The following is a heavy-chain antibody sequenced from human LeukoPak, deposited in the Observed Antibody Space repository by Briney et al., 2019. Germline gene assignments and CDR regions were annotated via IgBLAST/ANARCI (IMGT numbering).Heavy chain of an antibody. CDR2: ISSSSSTI. V-gene: IGHV3-48*01. Sequence: PGGSLRLSCGAPGFTFSSYSMNWVRQAPGKGLEWVSYISSSSSTIYYADSVKGRFTISRDNSKNTLYLQMNSLRVEDTAVYYCAKDPRRSYYGSGGWEFHYWGQGTLVTVSS. CDR1: GFTFSSYS. CDR3: AKDPRRSYYGSGGWEFHY. D-gene: IGHD3-10*01. J-gene: IGHJ4*02.